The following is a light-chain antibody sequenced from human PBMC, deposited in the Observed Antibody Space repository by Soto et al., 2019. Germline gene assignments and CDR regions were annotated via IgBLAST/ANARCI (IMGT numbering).Light chain of an antibody. CDR1: QNINTY. CDR3: QQTSSAPFT. CDR2: DAA. J-gene: IGKJ3*01. V-gene: IGKV1-39*01. Sequence: DIQMTQSPYSLSAAVGDRVTIACRASQNINTYLNWYQQKPGKAPKLLMFDAASLQSGVPSRFSGSASRTDFTLSITSLQPEDFATYYCQQTSSAPFTFGPGTIVDIK.